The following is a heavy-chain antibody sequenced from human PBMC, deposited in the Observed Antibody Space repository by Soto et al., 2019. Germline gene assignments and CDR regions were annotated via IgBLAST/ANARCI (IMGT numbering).Heavy chain of an antibody. CDR3: VSQRTTVPTQAYFDE. Sequence: PATQSLTKTVSGVYLTNSSYYWGWIRQSPGKGLEWIGSVYYRGRSYSKSSVKSRVTISVDTSKNRFSLSLNSVTASDTAVYFCVSQRTTVPTQAYFDEWGPRALVTGSS. V-gene: IGHV4-39*01. CDR2: VYYRGRS. CDR1: GVYLTNSSYY. D-gene: IGHD4-17*01. J-gene: IGHJ4*02.